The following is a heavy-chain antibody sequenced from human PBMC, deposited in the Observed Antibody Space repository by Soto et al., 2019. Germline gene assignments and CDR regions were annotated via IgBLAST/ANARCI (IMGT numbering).Heavy chain of an antibody. V-gene: IGHV4-59*01. CDR3: ARGFKWFGELLFDY. CDR2: IYYSGST. Sequence: ETLSLTCTVSGGSISSYYWSWIRQPPGKGLEWIGYIYYSGSTNYNPSLKSRVTISVDTSKNQFSLKLSSVTAADTAVYYCARGFKWFGELLFDYWGQGTLVTVSS. D-gene: IGHD3-10*01. J-gene: IGHJ4*02. CDR1: GGSISSYY.